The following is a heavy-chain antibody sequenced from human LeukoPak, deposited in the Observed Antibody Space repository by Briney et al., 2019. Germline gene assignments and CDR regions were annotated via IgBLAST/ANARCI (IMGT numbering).Heavy chain of an antibody. D-gene: IGHD6-19*01. CDR2: ISDSGGST. Sequence: GGSLRLSCAASGFTFSSYAMSWVRQAPGKGLEWVSAISDSGGSTYYADSVKGRFTISRDNSRNTLYLQMSSLRAEDTAVYYCAKEGGTYSTGWYWFDPWGQGTLVTVSS. CDR3: AKEGGTYSTGWYWFDP. V-gene: IGHV3-23*01. J-gene: IGHJ5*02. CDR1: GFTFSSYA.